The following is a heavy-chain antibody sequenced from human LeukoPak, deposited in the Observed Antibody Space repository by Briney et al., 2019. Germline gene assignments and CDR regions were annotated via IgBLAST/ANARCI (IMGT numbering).Heavy chain of an antibody. CDR3: AKELHGSGNYAFDY. V-gene: IGHV3-23*01. J-gene: IGHJ4*02. Sequence: PGGSLRLSWAASGFTFSSCALSWVRQAPGKGLEWVSTVSVNGGTTYYADSVKGRFTISRDNSKNTLYLQMNSLRAEDTAVYFCAKELHGSGNYAFDYWGQGTLVTVSS. D-gene: IGHD3-10*01. CDR2: VSVNGGTT. CDR1: GFTFSSCA.